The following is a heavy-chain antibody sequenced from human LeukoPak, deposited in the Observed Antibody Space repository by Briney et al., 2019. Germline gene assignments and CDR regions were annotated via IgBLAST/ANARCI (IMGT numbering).Heavy chain of an antibody. CDR2: FDPEDGET. J-gene: IGHJ5*02. V-gene: IGHV1-24*01. CDR1: GYTLTELS. D-gene: IGHD2-2*02. Sequence: ASVKVSFKVSGYTLTELSMHWVRQAPGKGLEWMGGFDPEDGETIYAQKFQGRVTMTEDISTDTAYMELSSLRSEDTAVYYCASQAPHCSSTSCYTRGNWFDPWGQGTLVTVSS. CDR3: ASQAPHCSSTSCYTRGNWFDP.